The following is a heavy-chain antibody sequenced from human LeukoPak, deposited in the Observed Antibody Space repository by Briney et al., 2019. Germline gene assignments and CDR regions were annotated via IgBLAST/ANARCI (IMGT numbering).Heavy chain of an antibody. Sequence: GGSLRLSCAASGFTFSDYYMSWIRQAPGKGLEWVSYISSSGSTIYYADSVKGRFTISRDNAKNSLYLQMNSLRAEDSAVYYCARFYYYDSSDAFDIWGQGTMVTVSS. V-gene: IGHV3-11*04. CDR2: ISSSGSTI. J-gene: IGHJ3*02. D-gene: IGHD3-22*01. CDR3: ARFYYYDSSDAFDI. CDR1: GFTFSDYY.